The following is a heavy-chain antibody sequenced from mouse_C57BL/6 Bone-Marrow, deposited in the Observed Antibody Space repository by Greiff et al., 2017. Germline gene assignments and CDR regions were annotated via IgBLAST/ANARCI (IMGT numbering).Heavy chain of an antibody. CDR1: GYTFTSYW. V-gene: IGHV1-53*01. CDR2: INPSNGGT. D-gene: IGHD2-5*01. Sequence: QVQLQQPGTELVKPGASVKLSCKASGYTFTSYWMHWVKQRPGQGLEWIGNINPSNGGTNYNEKFKGKATLTADKSSSTAYMQFSSLTSEDSAIYYCARKGKYSNYLYAMDYWGQGTSVTVSS. J-gene: IGHJ4*01. CDR3: ARKGKYSNYLYAMDY.